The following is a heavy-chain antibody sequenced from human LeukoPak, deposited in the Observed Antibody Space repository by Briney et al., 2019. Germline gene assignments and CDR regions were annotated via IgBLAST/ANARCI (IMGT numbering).Heavy chain of an antibody. CDR3: ASGQYYDLWSGYYVD. CDR1: GGSFSGHY. J-gene: IGHJ4*02. V-gene: IGHV4-34*01. D-gene: IGHD3-3*01. Sequence: PSETLSLTCAVYGGSFSGHYWSWIRQPPGKGLERIGEINHSGSTNYNPSLESRVTISVDTSKNHFSLKLSSVTAADTAVYYCASGQYYDLWSGYYVDWGQGTLVTVSA. CDR2: INHSGST.